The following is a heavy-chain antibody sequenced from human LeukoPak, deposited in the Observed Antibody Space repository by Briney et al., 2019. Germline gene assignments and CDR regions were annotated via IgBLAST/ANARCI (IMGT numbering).Heavy chain of an antibody. J-gene: IGHJ4*02. Sequence: PGGSLRLSCAASGFTFSTYEMNWVRQAPGKGLEWVSYVSSSGSTIYYADSVKGRFTISRDNAENSLYLQMNSLRAEDTAIYYCVVITWDYWGQGTLVTVSS. V-gene: IGHV3-48*03. CDR3: VVITWDY. CDR1: GFTFSTYE. CDR2: VSSSGSTI. D-gene: IGHD3-22*01.